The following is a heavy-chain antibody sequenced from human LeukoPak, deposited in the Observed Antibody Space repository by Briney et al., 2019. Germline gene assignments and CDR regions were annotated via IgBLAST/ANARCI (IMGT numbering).Heavy chain of an antibody. CDR1: GGSISSYY. D-gene: IGHD3-22*01. CDR2: IYYSGSI. CDR3: ARGGYYYDSSGYFFDY. Sequence: SETLSLTCTVSGGSISSYYWSWIRQPPGKGLEWIGYIYYSGSINYNPSLKSRVTISVDTSKNQFSLKLSSVTAADTAVYYCARGGYYYDSSGYFFDYWGQGTLVTVSS. V-gene: IGHV4-59*01. J-gene: IGHJ4*02.